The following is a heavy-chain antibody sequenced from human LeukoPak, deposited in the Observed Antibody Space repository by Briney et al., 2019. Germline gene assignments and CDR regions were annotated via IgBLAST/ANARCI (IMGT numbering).Heavy chain of an antibody. J-gene: IGHJ4*02. CDR3: ARDLGYCTNGVCHTRFDY. V-gene: IGHV1-46*01. D-gene: IGHD2-8*01. Sequence: ASVKVSCKASGYTFPNYHIHWVRQAPGQGLEWLGIINPNGGSASYAQRFQGRVTMTRDTSTTTVYMELTSLRAEDTAVYYCARDLGYCTNGVCHTRFDYWGQGTLVAVSS. CDR1: GYTFPNYH. CDR2: INPNGGSA.